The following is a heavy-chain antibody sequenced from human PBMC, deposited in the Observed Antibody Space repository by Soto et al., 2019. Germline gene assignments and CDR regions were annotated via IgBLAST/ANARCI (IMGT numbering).Heavy chain of an antibody. D-gene: IGHD2-15*01. Sequence: GGSLRLSCAASGFTFDDYAMHWVRQAPGKGLEWVSGISWNSGSIGYADSVKGRFTISRDNAKNSLYLQMNSLRAEDTALYYCAKAEGEPYILGVYFDYWGQGTLVTVSS. V-gene: IGHV3-9*01. CDR1: GFTFDDYA. CDR3: AKAEGEPYILGVYFDY. CDR2: ISWNSGSI. J-gene: IGHJ4*02.